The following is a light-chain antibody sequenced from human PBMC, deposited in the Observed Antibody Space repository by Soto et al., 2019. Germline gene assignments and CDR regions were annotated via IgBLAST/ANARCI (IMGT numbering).Light chain of an antibody. J-gene: IGKJ1*01. CDR2: GAS. V-gene: IGKV3-20*01. CDR1: QSVSSSY. CDR3: QQYGSSPPT. Sequence: VRTQSPVTLSLSPGASATLSCRASQSVSSSYLAWYQQKPGQAPRLLIYGASSRATGIPDRFSGSGSGTDFTLTISRLEPEDFAVYYCQQYGSSPPTFGQGTKVDIK.